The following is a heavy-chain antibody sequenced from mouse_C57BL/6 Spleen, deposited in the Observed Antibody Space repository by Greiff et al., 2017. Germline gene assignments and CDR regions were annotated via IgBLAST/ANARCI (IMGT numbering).Heavy chain of an antibody. D-gene: IGHD1-1*01. Sequence: VQLQQPGAELVKPGASVKLSCKASGYTFTSYWMQWVKQRPGQGLEWIGEIDPSDSYTNYNQKFKGKATLTVDTSASSAYMQLSSLTSEDSAVYYCARVPPTVGYFDVWGTGTTVTVSS. J-gene: IGHJ1*03. CDR2: IDPSDSYT. CDR3: ARVPPTVGYFDV. V-gene: IGHV1-50*01. CDR1: GYTFTSYW.